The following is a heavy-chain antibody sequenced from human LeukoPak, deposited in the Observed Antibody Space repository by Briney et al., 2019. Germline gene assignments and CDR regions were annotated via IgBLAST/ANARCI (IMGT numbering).Heavy chain of an antibody. Sequence: GGSLRLSCAASGFTFSSYAMHWVRQAPGKGLEYVAATSSNGGATYYANSVKGRFTISRDNSENTLYLLMGSLRVEDKAVYYCAREGAAASVDYWGQGTLVTVSS. D-gene: IGHD6-13*01. CDR1: GFTFSSYA. CDR2: TSSNGGAT. J-gene: IGHJ4*02. CDR3: AREGAAASVDY. V-gene: IGHV3-64*01.